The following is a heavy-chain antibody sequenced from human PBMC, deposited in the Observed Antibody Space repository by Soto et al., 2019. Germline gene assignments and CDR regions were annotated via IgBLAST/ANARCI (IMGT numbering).Heavy chain of an antibody. V-gene: IGHV4-59*12. CDR2: IYYSGTTT. CDR3: ARDVGSSHGPGHPHYFDY. Sequence: SETLSLTCTVSGGSISSYYWTWIRQPPGKGLEWMGYIYYSGTTTNYNPSLKSRVTLSLDTSRNQFFLNLNSVTAADTAVYYCARDVGSSHGPGHPHYFDYWGQGTLVTVSS. D-gene: IGHD2-2*01. J-gene: IGHJ4*02. CDR1: GGSISSYY.